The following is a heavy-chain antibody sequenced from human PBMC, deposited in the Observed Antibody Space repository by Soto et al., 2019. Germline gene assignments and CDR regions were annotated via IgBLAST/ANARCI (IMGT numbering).Heavy chain of an antibody. CDR2: ISYDGSNK. D-gene: IGHD6-13*01. Sequence: QVQLVESGGGVVQPGRSLRLSCAASGFTFSSYGMHWVRQAPGKGLEWVAVISYDGSNKYYADSVKGRFTISRDNSKNTLYLQMNSLRAEDTAVYYCAKGIAEGGMDVWGQGTTVTVSS. J-gene: IGHJ6*02. V-gene: IGHV3-30*18. CDR3: AKGIAEGGMDV. CDR1: GFTFSSYG.